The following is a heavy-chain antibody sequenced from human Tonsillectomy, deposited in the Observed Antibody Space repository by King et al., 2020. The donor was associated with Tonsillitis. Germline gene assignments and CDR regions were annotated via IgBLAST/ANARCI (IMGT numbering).Heavy chain of an antibody. CDR1: GFTFSDYW. CDR3: ARVTTGAFDI. CDR2: MYSVVSSI. Sequence: VQLVESGGGLVQPGGSLRLSCAGSGFTFSDYWMPWVRQAPGKGLVWASGMYSVVSSIIYADSVKGRITITRDIANNTLYLQMNGLRAEDTAVYYCARVTTGAFDIWGQGTMVTVSS. V-gene: IGHV3-74*01. D-gene: IGHD4-17*01. J-gene: IGHJ3*02.